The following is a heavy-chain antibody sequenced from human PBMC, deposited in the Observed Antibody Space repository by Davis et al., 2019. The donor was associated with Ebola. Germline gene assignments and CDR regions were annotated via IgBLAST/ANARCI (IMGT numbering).Heavy chain of an antibody. J-gene: IGHJ4*02. CDR2: FSYGDNTH. D-gene: IGHD2-2*01. V-gene: IGHV4-39*07. Sequence: MPSETLSLTCTVSGASISSRSYYWGWIRQPPGKGLEWVGSFSYGDNTHYYNPSLKSRVTISVDTSKDQFSLKLTSMSDADTAVYYCARGDTSSFAGNGYYLDYWGQGIPVTVSS. CDR1: GASISSRSYY. CDR3: ARGDTSSFAGNGYYLDY.